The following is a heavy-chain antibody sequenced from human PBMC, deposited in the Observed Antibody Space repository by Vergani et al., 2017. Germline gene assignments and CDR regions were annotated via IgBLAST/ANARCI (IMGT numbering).Heavy chain of an antibody. CDR2: ISYDGSNK. V-gene: IGHV3-30*18. D-gene: IGHD2-2*01. Sequence: VQLVESGGGLVQPGGSLRLSCAASGFTFSSYEMNWVRQAPGKGLEWVAVISYDGSNKYYADSVKGRFTISRDNSKNTLYLQMNSLRAEDTAVYYCAKEVYCSSTSCSNYYYYGMDVWGQGTTVTVSS. CDR1: GFTFSSYE. CDR3: AKEVYCSSTSCSNYYYYGMDV. J-gene: IGHJ6*02.